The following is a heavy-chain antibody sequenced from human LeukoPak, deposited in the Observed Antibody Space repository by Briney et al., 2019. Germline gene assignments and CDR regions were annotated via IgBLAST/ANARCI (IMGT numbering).Heavy chain of an antibody. V-gene: IGHV1-18*01. Sequence: GASVKVSCKASGYTFTSYGISWVRQAPGQGLEGMGWISAYNGNTNYAQKLQGRVTITTDTSTSTAYMELRSLRSDDTAAYYCARPLGYCSGGSCYGTATFDYWGQGTLVTVSS. CDR3: ARPLGYCSGGSCYGTATFDY. D-gene: IGHD2-15*01. CDR2: ISAYNGNT. J-gene: IGHJ4*02. CDR1: GYTFTSYG.